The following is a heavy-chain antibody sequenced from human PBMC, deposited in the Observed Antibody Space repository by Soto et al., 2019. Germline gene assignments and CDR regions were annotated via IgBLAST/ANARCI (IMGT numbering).Heavy chain of an antibody. V-gene: IGHV1-69*13. CDR3: ARDVDDSSGYYYRYFQH. CDR1: GGTFSSYA. CDR2: IIPIFGTA. D-gene: IGHD3-22*01. Sequence: GASVKVSCKASGGTFSSYAISWVRQAPGQGLEWMGGIIPIFGTANYAQKFQGRVTITADESTSTAYMELSSLRSEDTAVYYCARDVDDSSGYYYRYFQHWGQGTLVTVS. J-gene: IGHJ1*01.